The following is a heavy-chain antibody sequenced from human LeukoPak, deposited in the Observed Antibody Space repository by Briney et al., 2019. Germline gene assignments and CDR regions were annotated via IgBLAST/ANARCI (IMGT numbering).Heavy chain of an antibody. Sequence: ASVKVSCKASGYTFTSYDINWVRQATGQGLEWMGWMNPNSGNTGYAQKFQGRVTMTRNTSISTAYMELSSLRSEDTAVYYCARGLASYDFWSGYHPPFDPWGQGTLVTVSS. D-gene: IGHD3-3*01. J-gene: IGHJ5*02. CDR1: GYTFTSYD. CDR3: ARGLASYDFWSGYHPPFDP. V-gene: IGHV1-8*01. CDR2: MNPNSGNT.